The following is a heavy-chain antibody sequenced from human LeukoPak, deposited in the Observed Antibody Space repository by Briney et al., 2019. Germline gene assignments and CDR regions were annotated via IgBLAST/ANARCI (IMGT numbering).Heavy chain of an antibody. Sequence: GGSLRLSCAASGFTFSSYGMHWVRQAPGKGLEWVAVIWYDGSNKYYADSVKGRFTISRDNSKNTLYLQMNSLRAEDTAVYYCAKEDQKGGYDFWSGYFYWGQGTLVTVSS. D-gene: IGHD3-3*01. J-gene: IGHJ4*02. CDR2: IWYDGSNK. CDR3: AKEDQKGGYDFWSGYFY. V-gene: IGHV3-33*06. CDR1: GFTFSSYG.